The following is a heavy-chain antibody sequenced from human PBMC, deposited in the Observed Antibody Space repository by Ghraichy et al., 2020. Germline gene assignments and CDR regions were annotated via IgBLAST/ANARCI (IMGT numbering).Heavy chain of an antibody. Sequence: SGPTLVKPTQTLTLTCTFSGFSLSTSGMCVSWIRQPPGKALEWLARIDWDDDKYYSTSLKTRLTISKDTSKNQVVLTMTNMDPVDTATYYCARIRSYYDSSGKYYYYGIDVWGQGTTVTVSS. V-gene: IGHV2-70*11. CDR2: IDWDDDK. CDR1: GFSLSTSGMC. CDR3: ARIRSYYDSSGKYYYYGIDV. J-gene: IGHJ6*02. D-gene: IGHD3-22*01.